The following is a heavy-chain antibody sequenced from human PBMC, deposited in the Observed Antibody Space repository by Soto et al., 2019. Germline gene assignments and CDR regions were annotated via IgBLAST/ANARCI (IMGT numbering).Heavy chain of an antibody. D-gene: IGHD5-12*01. CDR3: ARGRYDYYFDY. CDR1: GGSIRSYY. Sequence: LCGGSIRSYYWSWIRQPPGKGLEWIGYIYYSGSTNYNPSLKSRVTISVDTSKNQFSLKLSSVTAADTAVYYCARGRYDYYFDYWGQGTLVTVSS. V-gene: IGHV4-59*01. J-gene: IGHJ4*02. CDR2: IYYSGST.